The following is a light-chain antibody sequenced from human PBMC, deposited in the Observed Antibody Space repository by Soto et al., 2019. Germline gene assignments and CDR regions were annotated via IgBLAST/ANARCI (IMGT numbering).Light chain of an antibody. J-gene: IGLJ3*02. CDR1: SGSVSTNYY. Sequence: QAVVTQEASFSVSPGRTVTLTCGLNSGSVSTNYYPSWYQQTTGQIPRTLIYNTNTRSSGVPDRFSGSILGTKAALTITGAQSDDESDYYCMLYVGSGIWVFGGGTKLTVL. CDR3: MLYVGSGIWV. CDR2: NTN. V-gene: IGLV8-61*01.